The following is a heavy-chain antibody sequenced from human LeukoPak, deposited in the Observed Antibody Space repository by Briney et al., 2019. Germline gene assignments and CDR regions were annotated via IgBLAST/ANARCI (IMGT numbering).Heavy chain of an antibody. D-gene: IGHD3-9*01. CDR3: AGTPLRYFDWLSSRGGRPRSYWYFDL. CDR2: IYYSGST. Sequence: PSETLSLTCTVSGGSISSYYWSWILQPPGKGLEWIGYIYYSGSTNYNPSLKSRVTISVDTSKNQFSLKLSSVTAADTAVYYCAGTPLRYFDWLSSRGGRPRSYWYFDLWGRGTLVTVSS. J-gene: IGHJ2*01. CDR1: GGSISSYY. V-gene: IGHV4-59*01.